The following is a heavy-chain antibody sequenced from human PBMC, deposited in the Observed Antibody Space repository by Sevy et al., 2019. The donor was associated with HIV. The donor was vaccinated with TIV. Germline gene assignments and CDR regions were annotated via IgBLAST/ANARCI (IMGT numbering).Heavy chain of an antibody. V-gene: IGHV3-7*01. J-gene: IGHJ5*02. CDR1: GFTFSDFW. Sequence: GGSLRLSCEVSGFTFSDFWMTWVRQSPGKGLEWVAYINQDERHINLLDSVRGRFTISRDNAKNSLYLQMDNLRAEDTAIYYCARDPDWGALDRWGQGTLVTVPQ. D-gene: IGHD7-27*01. CDR3: ARDPDWGALDR. CDR2: INQDERHI.